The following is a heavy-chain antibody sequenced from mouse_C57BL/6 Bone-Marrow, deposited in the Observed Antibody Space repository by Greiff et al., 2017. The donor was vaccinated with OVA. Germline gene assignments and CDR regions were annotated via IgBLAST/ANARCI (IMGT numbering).Heavy chain of an antibody. J-gene: IGHJ2*01. CDR2: IYPRSGNT. V-gene: IGHV1-81*01. Sequence: QVQLKQSGAELARPGASVKLSCKASGYTFTSYGISWVKQRTGQGLEWIGEIYPRSGNTYYNEKFKGKATLTADKSSSTAYMELRSLTSDDSAVYFCARSSDFYYFDYWGQGTTLTVSS. D-gene: IGHD2-13*01. CDR3: ARSSDFYYFDY. CDR1: GYTFTSYG.